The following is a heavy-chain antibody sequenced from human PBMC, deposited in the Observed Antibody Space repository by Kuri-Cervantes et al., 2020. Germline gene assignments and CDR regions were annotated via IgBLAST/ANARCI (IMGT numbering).Heavy chain of an antibody. V-gene: IGHV4-39*01. J-gene: IGHJ4*02. CDR1: GGSISSSSYY. Sequence: GSLRLSCTVSGGSISSSSYYWGWIRQPPGKGLEWIGSIYYSGNTYYNPSLKSRVTISVDTSKNQFSLKLSSVTAADTAVYYCARLYSSSWHLFDYWGQGTLVTVSS. D-gene: IGHD6-13*01. CDR2: IYYSGNT. CDR3: ARLYSSSWHLFDY.